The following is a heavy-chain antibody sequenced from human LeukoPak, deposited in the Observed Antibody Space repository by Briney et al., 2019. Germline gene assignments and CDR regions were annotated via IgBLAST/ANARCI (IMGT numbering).Heavy chain of an antibody. Sequence: PGGSLRLSCAASGFTFSSYWMHWVRQAPGKGLVWVSRINGDGSSTTYADSVKGRFTISRDNAKNTLYLQMNSLRAEDTAVYYCASSGTLLVGIDVWGQGTTVTVSS. CDR1: GFTFSSYW. CDR3: ASSGTLLVGIDV. J-gene: IGHJ6*02. V-gene: IGHV3-74*01. CDR2: INGDGSST. D-gene: IGHD6-6*01.